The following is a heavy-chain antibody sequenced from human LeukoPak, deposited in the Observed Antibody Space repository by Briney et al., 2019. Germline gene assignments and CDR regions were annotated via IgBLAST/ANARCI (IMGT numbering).Heavy chain of an antibody. CDR1: GFTFSNYW. D-gene: IGHD3-3*01. CDR3: ARTAFDFWSGSGFDP. V-gene: IGHV3-7*01. Sequence: PPGGSLRLSCAASGFTFSNYWMNWVRQAPGKGLEWVANIKQDGSEKYYVDSVKGRFTISRDNGKNSLYLQMNSLRAEDTAVYYCARTAFDFWSGSGFDPWGQGTLVTVSS. CDR2: IKQDGSEK. J-gene: IGHJ5*02.